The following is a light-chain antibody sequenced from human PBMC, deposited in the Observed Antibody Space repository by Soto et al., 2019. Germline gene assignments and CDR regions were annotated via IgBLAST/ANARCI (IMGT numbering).Light chain of an antibody. CDR2: AAS. CDR3: QQSYSTPLT. CDR1: QIISSY. V-gene: IGKV1-39*01. Sequence: DIQMTQTPSSLSASVGDRVTITCRASQIISSYLNWYQQKPGKAPKLLIYAASSLQSGVPSRFSGSGSGTDFTLTISSLQPEDFATYYCQQSYSTPLTFGGGTMVDIK. J-gene: IGKJ4*01.